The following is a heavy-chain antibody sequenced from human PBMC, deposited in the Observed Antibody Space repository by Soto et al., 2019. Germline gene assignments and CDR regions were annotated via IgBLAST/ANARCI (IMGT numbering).Heavy chain of an antibody. CDR2: IYDSGTA. Sequence: KLSETLSLTCAVSGGSITSDYYAWSWIRQPPGKALEWIGYIYDSGTAYYNPSLQSRVSMSVDISKNQFSLKLTSVTAADTAVYFCAREMGGTYLDHWGQGALVTVSS. J-gene: IGHJ4*02. D-gene: IGHD1-26*01. CDR1: GGSITSDYYA. V-gene: IGHV4-30-2*01. CDR3: AREMGGTYLDH.